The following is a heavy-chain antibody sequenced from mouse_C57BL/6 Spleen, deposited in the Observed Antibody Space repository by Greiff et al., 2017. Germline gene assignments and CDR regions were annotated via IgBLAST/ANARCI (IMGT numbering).Heavy chain of an antibody. CDR1: GYTFTDYY. Sequence: DVQLQESGPVLVKPGASVKMSCKASGYTFTDYYMNWVKQSHGKSLEWIGVINPYNGGTSYNQKFKGKATLTVDKSSSTAYMELNSLTSEDSAVYYCARSLLLLGFDYWGQGTTLTVSS. J-gene: IGHJ2*01. D-gene: IGHD1-1*01. CDR2: INPYNGGT. V-gene: IGHV1-19*01. CDR3: ARSLLLLGFDY.